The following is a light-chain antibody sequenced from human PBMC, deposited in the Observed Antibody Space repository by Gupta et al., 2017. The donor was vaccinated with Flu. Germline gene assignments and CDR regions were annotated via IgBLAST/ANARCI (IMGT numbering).Light chain of an antibody. J-gene: IGKJ1*01. CDR2: AAS. CDR3: QEDHNSRT. V-gene: IGKV3-20*01. CDR1: QSVSNNY. Sequence: EIVLTQSPGTLSLSPGERATLSCRASQSVSNNYLAWFQQKPGQAPRLLIYAASSRATGSPDRFSGSGSGTDFTLTSNRREPEDFAVYYWQEDHNSRTFGQGTKVEIK.